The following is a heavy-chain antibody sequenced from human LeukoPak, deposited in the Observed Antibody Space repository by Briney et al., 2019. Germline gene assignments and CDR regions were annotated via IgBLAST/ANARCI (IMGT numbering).Heavy chain of an antibody. V-gene: IGHV3-23*01. CDR2: ISGSGGST. Sequence: GGSLRLSCAASGFTFSSYAMSWVRQAPGKGLEWVSAISGSGGSTYYADSVKGRFTISRDNSKNTLYLQMNSLRAEDTAVYYCVLPYDYGDYVFDYWGQGTLVTVSP. CDR3: VLPYDYGDYVFDY. CDR1: GFTFSSYA. D-gene: IGHD4-17*01. J-gene: IGHJ4*02.